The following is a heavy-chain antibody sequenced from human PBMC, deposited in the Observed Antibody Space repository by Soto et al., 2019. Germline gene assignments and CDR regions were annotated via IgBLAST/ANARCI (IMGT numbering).Heavy chain of an antibody. CDR3: ARTVYSAYDYWGTYFDN. V-gene: IGHV3-15*01. CDR2: IKSKTDGGTT. J-gene: IGHJ4*02. Sequence: GGSLRLSCAASGFTFSNAWMSWVRQAPGKGLEWVGRIKSKTDGGTTDYAAPVKGRFTISRDDSKNTLYLQMDSLRADDTAMYYCARTVYSAYDYWGTYFDNWGQGTLVTVSS. CDR1: GFTFSNAW. D-gene: IGHD5-12*01.